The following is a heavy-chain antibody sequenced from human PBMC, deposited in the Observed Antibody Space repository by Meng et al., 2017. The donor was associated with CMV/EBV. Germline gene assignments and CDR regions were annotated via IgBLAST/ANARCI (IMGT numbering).Heavy chain of an antibody. V-gene: IGHV3-30*02. D-gene: IGHD6-6*01. CDR1: GFTFSSYG. Sequence: GGSLRLSCAASGFTFSSYGMHWVRQAPGKGLEWVAFIRYDGSNKYYADSVKGRFTISRDNSKNTLYLQINSLRAEDTAVYYCATWPYSSSYYYYGMDVWGQGTTVTVSS. CDR2: IRYDGSNK. J-gene: IGHJ6*02. CDR3: ATWPYSSSYYYYGMDV.